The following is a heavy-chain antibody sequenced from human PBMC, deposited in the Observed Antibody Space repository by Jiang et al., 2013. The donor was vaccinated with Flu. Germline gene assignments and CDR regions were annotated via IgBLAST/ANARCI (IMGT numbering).Heavy chain of an antibody. D-gene: IGHD6-19*01. J-gene: IGHJ4*02. CDR2: YPGDSDT. V-gene: IGHV5-51*01. Sequence: YPGDSDTRYSPSFQGQVTISADKSISTAYLQWSSLKASDTAMYYCARRRWYSSGSSDYFDYWGQGTLVTVSS. CDR3: ARRRWYSSGSSDYFDY.